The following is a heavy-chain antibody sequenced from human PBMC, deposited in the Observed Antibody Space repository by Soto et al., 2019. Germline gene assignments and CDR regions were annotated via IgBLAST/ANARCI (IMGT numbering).Heavy chain of an antibody. Sequence: QVQLVQSGAEVKKPGASVKVSCKASGYTFTSYGISWVRQAPGQGLEWMGWINPYNGNTNYAQKLQGRVTMTTDTSTNPAYKELSSLRSADTAVYYCARDWCGIDYWGQGTLVTVSS. CDR2: INPYNGNT. V-gene: IGHV1-18*01. CDR1: GYTFTSYG. D-gene: IGHD1-26*01. J-gene: IGHJ4*02. CDR3: ARDWCGIDY.